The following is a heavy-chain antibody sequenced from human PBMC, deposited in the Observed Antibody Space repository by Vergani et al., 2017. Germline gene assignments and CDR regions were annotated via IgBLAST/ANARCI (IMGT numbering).Heavy chain of an antibody. CDR3: ARDVSGYDSVGFDY. Sequence: EVQLVESGGGLVQPGGSLRLSCAASGFTFSSYSMNWVRQAPGKGLEWVSYISSSSSTIYYADSVKGRFTLSRDNAKNSLYLQMNSLRDEDTAVYYCARDVSGYDSVGFDYWGQGTLVTVSS. J-gene: IGHJ4*02. D-gene: IGHD5-12*01. CDR2: ISSSSSTI. V-gene: IGHV3-48*02. CDR1: GFTFSSYS.